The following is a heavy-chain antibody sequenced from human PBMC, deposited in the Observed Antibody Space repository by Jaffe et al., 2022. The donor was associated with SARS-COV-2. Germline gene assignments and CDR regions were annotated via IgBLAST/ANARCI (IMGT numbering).Heavy chain of an antibody. J-gene: IGHJ5*02. V-gene: IGHV4-61*02. CDR2: VYTSVIT. CDR1: GASISSGSHS. CDR3: VRAPRGTTIFGVPVREGWFDP. Sequence: QVQLQESGPGLVKPSQTLSLTCTVSGASISSGSHSWNWIRQPAGKGLEWIGHVYTSVITNYNPSLKSRVRVSVDTSKNQFSLELSSVTAADTAVYYCVRAPRGTTIFGVPVREGWFDPWGQGTLVTVSS. D-gene: IGHD3-3*01.